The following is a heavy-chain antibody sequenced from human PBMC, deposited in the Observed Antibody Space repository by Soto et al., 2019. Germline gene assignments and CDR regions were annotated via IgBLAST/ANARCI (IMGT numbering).Heavy chain of an antibody. J-gene: IGHJ6*02. D-gene: IGHD4-17*01. CDR3: AREGYGDYRDYYGMDV. CDR2: IYYSGST. V-gene: IGHV4-30-4*01. CDR1: GGSISSGDYY. Sequence: SETLSLTCTVSGGSISSGDYYWSWIRQPPGKGLEWIGYIYYSGSTYYNPSLKSRVTISVDTSKNQFSLKLSSVTAADTAVYYCAREGYGDYRDYYGMDVWGQGATVTVSS.